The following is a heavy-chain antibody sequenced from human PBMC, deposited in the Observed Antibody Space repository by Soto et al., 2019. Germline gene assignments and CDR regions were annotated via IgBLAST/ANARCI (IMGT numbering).Heavy chain of an antibody. J-gene: IGHJ3*02. Sequence: GGSLRLSCAASGFTFSSYAMHWVRQAPGKGLEWVAVISYDGSNKYYADSVKGRFTISGDNSKNTLYLQMNSLRAEDTAVYYCAKGSSMEYYDFWSGFEPDAFDIWGQGTMVTVSS. CDR1: GFTFSSYA. CDR3: AKGSSMEYYDFWSGFEPDAFDI. CDR2: ISYDGSNK. D-gene: IGHD3-3*01. V-gene: IGHV3-30-3*01.